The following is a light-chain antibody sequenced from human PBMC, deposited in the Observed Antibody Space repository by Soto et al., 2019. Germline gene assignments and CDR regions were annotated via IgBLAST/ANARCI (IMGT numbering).Light chain of an antibody. CDR3: SSYISGSTPYV. Sequence: QSVLTQPASVSGSPGQSITISCTGTSNDIGGYNFVSWYQQHPGKAPKLMIYEVSDRPSGVSNRFSGSKSGNTASLTISRLQAEDEADYYCSSYISGSTPYVFGTGTKLTVL. CDR2: EVS. J-gene: IGLJ1*01. V-gene: IGLV2-14*01. CDR1: SNDIGGYNF.